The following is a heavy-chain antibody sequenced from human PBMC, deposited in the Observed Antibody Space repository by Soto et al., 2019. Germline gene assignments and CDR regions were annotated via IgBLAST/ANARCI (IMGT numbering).Heavy chain of an antibody. CDR1: GYSFTSYW. CDR2: IYPGDSDT. D-gene: IGHD3-3*01. CDR3: ARHISQDDFWSGYWPPPFPGMDV. Sequence: GESLKISCKGSGYSFTSYWIGWVRQMPGKGLEWMGIIYPGDSDTRYSPSFQGQVTISADKSISTAYLQWSSLKASDTAMYYCARHISQDDFWSGYWPPPFPGMDVWGQGTTVAVSS. V-gene: IGHV5-51*01. J-gene: IGHJ6*02.